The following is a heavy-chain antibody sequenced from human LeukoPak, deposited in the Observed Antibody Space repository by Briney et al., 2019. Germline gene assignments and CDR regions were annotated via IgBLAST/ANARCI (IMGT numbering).Heavy chain of an antibody. CDR1: GGSISSGGYY. V-gene: IGHV4-61*08. Sequence: SETLSLTCTVSGGSISSGGYYWSWIRQLPGKGLEWIGYIYHSGSTNYNPSLKSRVTISVDTSKNQFSLKLSSVTAADTAVYYCARDIVLMVYAPPWDNWFDPWGQGTLVTVSS. CDR3: ARDIVLMVYAPPWDNWFDP. D-gene: IGHD2-8*01. CDR2: IYHSGST. J-gene: IGHJ5*02.